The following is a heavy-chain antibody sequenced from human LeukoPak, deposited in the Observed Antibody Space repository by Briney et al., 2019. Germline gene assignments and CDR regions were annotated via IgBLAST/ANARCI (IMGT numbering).Heavy chain of an antibody. CDR1: GFLVSDDY. CDR2: ISDAGIT. J-gene: IGHJ3*01. Sequence: PGGSLRLSCAASGFLVSDDYMSWVRQAPGKGLEWASTISDAGITYYADSVKGRFTISRDNSKNTLYLQMNNLRVEDTAVYYCARVFNVWGQGRMVIVSS. V-gene: IGHV3-53*01. CDR3: ARVFNV.